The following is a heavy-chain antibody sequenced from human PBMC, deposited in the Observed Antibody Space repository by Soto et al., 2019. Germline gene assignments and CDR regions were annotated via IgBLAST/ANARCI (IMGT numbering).Heavy chain of an antibody. CDR1: GFTFSSYG. J-gene: IGHJ5*02. CDR2: IRYDGSTK. CDR3: ARDFESRFDP. V-gene: IGHV3-33*01. Sequence: GGSLRLSCAASGFTFSSYGMHWVRQVPGKGLEWVAVIRYDGSTKYYADSVKGRFTISRDNSKNTLYMQMNSLRAEDTAVYYCARDFESRFDPWGQGTLVTVSS.